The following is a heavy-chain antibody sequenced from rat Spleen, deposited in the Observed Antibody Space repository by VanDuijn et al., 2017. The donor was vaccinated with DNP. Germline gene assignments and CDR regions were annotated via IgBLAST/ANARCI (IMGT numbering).Heavy chain of an antibody. CDR2: IWTGGST. CDR1: GFSLTSYH. CDR3: ARDNWAFDY. V-gene: IGHV2-43*01. J-gene: IGHJ2*01. D-gene: IGHD5-1*01. Sequence: QVQLKESGPGLVQPSQTLSLACTVSGFSLTSYHVHWVRQPSGKGLEWMGVIWTGGSTEYNSDLKSRLSSSRDTSKSQIFLKMNSLQPEDTATYYCARDNWAFDYWGQGLMVTVS.